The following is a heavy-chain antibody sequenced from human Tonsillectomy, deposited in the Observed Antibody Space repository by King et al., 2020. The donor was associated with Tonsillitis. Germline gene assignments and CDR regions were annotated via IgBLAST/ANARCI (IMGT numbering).Heavy chain of an antibody. J-gene: IGHJ6*02. CDR3: ARAYVRTRGGYYYGMDV. CDR2: ISSSGSTI. CDR1: GFTFSDYY. D-gene: IGHD3-10*02. Sequence: VQLVEAGGGLVKPGGSLRLSCAASGFTFSDYYMSWILQAPGKGLEWVSYISSSGSTIYYADSVKGRFTISRDNAKNSLYLQMNSLRAEDTAVYYFARAYVRTRGGYYYGMDVWGQGTTVTVSS. V-gene: IGHV3-11*01.